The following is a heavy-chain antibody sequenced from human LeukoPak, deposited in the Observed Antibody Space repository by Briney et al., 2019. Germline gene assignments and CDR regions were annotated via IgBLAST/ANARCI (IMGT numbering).Heavy chain of an antibody. Sequence: PSQTLSLTCTVSGGSISSGDYYWSWIPQPPGQGLEWIGSMYYSGSTNYNPSLKRRATISEDTSKKQFSLKLSSVTAADTAVYYCARAGYDTSGFWYFDLWGRGTLVTVSS. CDR3: ARAGYDTSGFWYFDL. D-gene: IGHD3-22*01. J-gene: IGHJ2*01. CDR2: MYYSGST. V-gene: IGHV4-61*08. CDR1: GGSISSGDYY.